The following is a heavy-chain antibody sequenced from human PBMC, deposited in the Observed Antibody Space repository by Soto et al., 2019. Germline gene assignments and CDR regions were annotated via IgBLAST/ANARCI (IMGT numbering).Heavy chain of an antibody. Sequence: EVQLVESGGGLVQPGGSLRLSCAASGFTFSSYWMHWVRQAPGKGLVWVSRINSDGSSTSYADSVKGRFTISRDNAKNTLYLQMNSLRAEDTAVYYCARAFKGYYYDSSGYYPHAFDIWGQGTMVTVSS. D-gene: IGHD3-22*01. CDR1: GFTFSSYW. CDR2: INSDGSST. V-gene: IGHV3-74*01. J-gene: IGHJ3*02. CDR3: ARAFKGYYYDSSGYYPHAFDI.